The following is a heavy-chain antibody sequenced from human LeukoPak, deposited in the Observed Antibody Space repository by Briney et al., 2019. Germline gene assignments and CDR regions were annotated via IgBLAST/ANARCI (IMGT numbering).Heavy chain of an antibody. J-gene: IGHJ4*02. CDR3: ARRAGAYSHPYDY. CDR2: IYSDNT. CDR1: GFIVSSNS. V-gene: IGHV3-53*01. Sequence: GGSLRLSCTVSGFIVSSNSMSWVRQAPGKGLECVSFIYSDNTHYSDSVKGRFTISRDNSKNTLYLQMNSLRAEDTAVDYCARRAGAYSHPYDYWGQGTLVTVSS. D-gene: IGHD4/OR15-4a*01.